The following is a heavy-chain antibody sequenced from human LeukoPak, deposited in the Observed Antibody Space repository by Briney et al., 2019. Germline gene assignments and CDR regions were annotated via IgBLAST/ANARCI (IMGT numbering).Heavy chain of an antibody. CDR2: ISSSSSYI. V-gene: IGHV3-21*01. CDR1: GFTFSSYS. Sequence: PGGSLRLSCAASGFTFSSYSMNWVRQAPGKGLEWVSSISSSSSYIYYADSVKGRFTISRDNAKNSLYLQMNSLRAEDTAVYYCARGYDSSGYYPLDAFDIWGQGTMVTVSS. CDR3: ARGYDSSGYYPLDAFDI. J-gene: IGHJ3*02. D-gene: IGHD3-22*01.